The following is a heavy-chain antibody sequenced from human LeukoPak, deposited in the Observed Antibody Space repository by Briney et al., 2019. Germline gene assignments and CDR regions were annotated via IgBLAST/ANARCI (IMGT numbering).Heavy chain of an antibody. J-gene: IGHJ5*02. Sequence: ASVKVSCKASGYTFTGYYIHWVRQAPGQGLEWMGRINPNSGGTDYAQNFQGRVTMTRDTSISTAYMELSRLRSNDTAVYYCARGYCSGGTCYLVENWFDPWGQGTLVTVSS. CDR1: GYTFTGYY. CDR2: INPNSGGT. V-gene: IGHV1-2*06. D-gene: IGHD2-15*01. CDR3: ARGYCSGGTCYLVENWFDP.